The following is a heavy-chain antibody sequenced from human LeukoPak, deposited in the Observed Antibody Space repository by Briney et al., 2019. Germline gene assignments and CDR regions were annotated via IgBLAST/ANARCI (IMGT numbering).Heavy chain of an antibody. CDR3: ARASSDSNRKPLDY. D-gene: IGHD3-22*01. Sequence: ASVKVSCKTSGYTFTSSGISWVRQAPGQGLEWVAWISAYNGATNSAQDLQGRVTMTTDTSTSTAYMELTSLRSDDTAAYYCARASSDSNRKPLDYWGQGTLVTVSS. J-gene: IGHJ4*02. CDR2: ISAYNGAT. CDR1: GYTFTSSG. V-gene: IGHV1-18*01.